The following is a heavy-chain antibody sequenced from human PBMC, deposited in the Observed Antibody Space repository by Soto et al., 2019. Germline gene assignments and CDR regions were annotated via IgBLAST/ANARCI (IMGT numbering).Heavy chain of an antibody. J-gene: IGHJ5*02. D-gene: IGHD2-2*03. CDR1: GFTFSSYS. CDR2: ISSSSSYI. V-gene: IGHV3-21*01. CDR3: ARVKMDIVLVPAISGWFDP. Sequence: GGSLRLSCAASGFTFSSYSMNLVRQAPGKGLEWVSSISSSSSYIYYADAVKGRFTISRDNAKNSLYLQMNSLRAEDTAVYYCARVKMDIVLVPAISGWFDPWGQGTLVTVSS.